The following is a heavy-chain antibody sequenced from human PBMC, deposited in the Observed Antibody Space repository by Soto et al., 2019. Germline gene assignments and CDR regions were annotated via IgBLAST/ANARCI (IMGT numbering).Heavy chain of an antibody. V-gene: IGHV4-39*01. D-gene: IGHD6-13*01. CDR3: ARRQRYRVAAVPDYSYYYMDV. Sequence: SETLSLTCTVSGGSISSSSYYWGWIRQPPGKGLEWIGSIYFGGSTYYNPSLKSRVTISVDTSKNQFSLKLSSVTAADTAVYYCARRQRYRVAAVPDYSYYYMDVWGKGTTVTVSS. J-gene: IGHJ6*03. CDR2: IYFGGST. CDR1: GGSISSSSYY.